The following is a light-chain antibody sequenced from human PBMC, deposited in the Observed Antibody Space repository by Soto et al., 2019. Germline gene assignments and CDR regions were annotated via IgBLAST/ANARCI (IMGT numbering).Light chain of an antibody. CDR3: SSYTSSSTPYV. J-gene: IGLJ1*01. CDR2: EVS. V-gene: IGLV2-14*01. Sequence: QSVLTQPASVSGSPGQSITISCTGTSSDVGGYNYVSWYQQHPGKAPKLMIYEVSNRPSGVSNRFSGFKSGNTASLTISGLQAEDEADYYCSSYTSSSTPYVFGTGTKSPS. CDR1: SSDVGGYNY.